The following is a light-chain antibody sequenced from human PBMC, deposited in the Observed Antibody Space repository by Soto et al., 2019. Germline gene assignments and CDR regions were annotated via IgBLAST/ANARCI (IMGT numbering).Light chain of an antibody. V-gene: IGKV3-15*01. CDR1: QRISRN. CDR3: QQYNNWPPWT. J-gene: IGKJ1*01. CDR2: DAS. Sequence: EIVMTQSPATLSVSAGESATLSCRASQRISRNLAWYQQKPRQAPRILIYDASTSATAIPARFSGSGSETELTLTISSMQSADAAVYYCQQYNNWPPWTFGQGTKVDIK.